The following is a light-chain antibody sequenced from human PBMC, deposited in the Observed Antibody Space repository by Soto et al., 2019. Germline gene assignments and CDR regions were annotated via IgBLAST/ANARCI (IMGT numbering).Light chain of an antibody. CDR2: DVS. V-gene: IGLV2-14*01. CDR1: SSDVGGYNY. Sequence: QSALTQPASVSGSPGQSFTTYCSGTSSDVGGYNYVSWYQQHPGKAPKLMIYDVSNRPSGVPNRFSGSKSGNTASLTISGLQAEDEADYYCSSYTSSSTPLYVFGTGTKVTVL. CDR3: SSYTSSSTPLYV. J-gene: IGLJ1*01.